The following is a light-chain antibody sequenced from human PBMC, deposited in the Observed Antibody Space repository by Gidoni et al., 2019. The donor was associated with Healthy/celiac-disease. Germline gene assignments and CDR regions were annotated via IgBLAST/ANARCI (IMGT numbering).Light chain of an antibody. CDR3: QAWDSNAEF. Sequence: SYDLTQPPTVSVSPGQTASITCSGDRLGDKYTYWYQHKAGQSPVLVMYQDTKRPSGIPDRFSGSNSGNTATLTISGTQTLDEADYYCQAWDSNAEFFGTGTKVIVL. V-gene: IGLV3-1*01. CDR2: QDT. J-gene: IGLJ1*01. CDR1: RLGDKY.